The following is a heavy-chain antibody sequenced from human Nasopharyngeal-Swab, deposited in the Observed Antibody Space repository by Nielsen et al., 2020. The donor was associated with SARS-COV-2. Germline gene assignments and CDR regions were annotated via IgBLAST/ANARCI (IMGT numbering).Heavy chain of an antibody. CDR3: AKDPPVYSSSWYYY. Sequence: VRQAPGKGLEWVGRIKSKTDGGTTDYAAPVKGRFTISRDDSKNTLYLQMNSLRAEDTAVYYCAKDPPVYSSSWYYYWGQGTLVTVSS. CDR2: IKSKTDGGTT. D-gene: IGHD6-13*01. J-gene: IGHJ4*02. V-gene: IGHV3-15*01.